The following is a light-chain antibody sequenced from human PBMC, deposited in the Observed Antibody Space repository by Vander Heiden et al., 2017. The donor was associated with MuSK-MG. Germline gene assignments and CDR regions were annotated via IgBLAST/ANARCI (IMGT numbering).Light chain of an antibody. CDR2: GAS. V-gene: IGKV3-20*01. CDR3: QQYASSPYT. Sequence: EIVLTQSPGTLSLSPGERATLSCRAGQTISGSHLAWYQQKPGQAPRLLIYGASTRATGIPDRFSGSGSGTDFNFTISRLEPEDFAVYYCQQYASSPYTFGQGTKLDIK. J-gene: IGKJ2*01. CDR1: QTISGSH.